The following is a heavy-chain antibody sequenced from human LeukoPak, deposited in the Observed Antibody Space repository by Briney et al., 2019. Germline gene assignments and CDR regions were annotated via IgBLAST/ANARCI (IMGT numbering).Heavy chain of an antibody. CDR2: IYTSGST. CDR3: ARDFYGGNSPSWWFDP. J-gene: IGHJ5*02. CDR1: GGSISSGSYY. D-gene: IGHD4-23*01. Sequence: SQTLSLTCTVSGGSISSGSYYWSWIRQPAGKGLEWIGRIYTSGSTNYNPSLKSRVIMSVDTSRNQLSLKLTSLTAADTAVYYCARDFYGGNSPSWWFDPWGQGTLVTVSS. V-gene: IGHV4-61*02.